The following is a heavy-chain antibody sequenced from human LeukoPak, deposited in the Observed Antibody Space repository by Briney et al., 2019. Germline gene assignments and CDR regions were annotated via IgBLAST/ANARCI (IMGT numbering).Heavy chain of an antibody. V-gene: IGHV3-30*03. CDR3: ARDGSNFGVVLRIYYMDV. J-gene: IGHJ6*03. Sequence: GGSLRLSCAASGFTFSTYGMHWVRQAPGKGLEWVAVISYDGSNKYYADSVKGRFTISRDNSKNTLYLQMNSLRAEDTAVYYCARDGSNFGVVLRIYYMDVWGKGTTVTVSS. D-gene: IGHD3-3*01. CDR1: GFTFSTYG. CDR2: ISYDGSNK.